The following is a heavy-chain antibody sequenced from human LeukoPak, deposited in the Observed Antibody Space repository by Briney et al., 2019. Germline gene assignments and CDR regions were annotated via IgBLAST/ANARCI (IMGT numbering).Heavy chain of an antibody. CDR2: IYYAGST. CDR3: ARVFCSSTSCHDY. Sequence: SETLSLTCTISGGAISRSTLYWGWIRQPPGKGLEWIGSIYYAGSTYYNSSLKSRVTISVDTSKNQFSLKLSSVTAADTAVYYCARVFCSSTSCHDYWGQGTLVTVSS. V-gene: IGHV4-39*07. D-gene: IGHD2-2*01. CDR1: GGAISRSTLY. J-gene: IGHJ4*02.